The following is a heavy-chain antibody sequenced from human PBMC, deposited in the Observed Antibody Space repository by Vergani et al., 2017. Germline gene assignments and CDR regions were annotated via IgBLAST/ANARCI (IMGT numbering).Heavy chain of an antibody. CDR2: IYPGDSDT. CDR1: GYSFTSYW. Sequence: EVQLVQSGAEVKKPGESLTISCKVSGYSFTSYWIGWVRQMPGKGLEWMGIIYPGDSDTRYSPSFQGQVTISADKSISTAYLQWSSLKASDTAMYYCARLVRPEYSKGFRQGVFDPWGQGTLVTVSS. CDR3: ARLVRPEYSKGFRQGVFDP. J-gene: IGHJ5*02. D-gene: IGHD4-11*01. V-gene: IGHV5-51*01.